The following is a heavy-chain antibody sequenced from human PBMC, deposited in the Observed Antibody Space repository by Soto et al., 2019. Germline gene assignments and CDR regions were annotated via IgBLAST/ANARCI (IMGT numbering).Heavy chain of an antibody. J-gene: IGHJ4*02. CDR1: GGSISSSSYY. V-gene: IGHV4-39*01. Sequence: SETLSLTCTVSGGSISSSSYYWGWIRQPPGKGLEWIGSIYYSGSTYYNPSLKSRVTISVDTSKNQFSLKLSSVTAADTAVYYCARTSLWELLSFFDYWGQGTLVTVSS. CDR2: IYYSGST. CDR3: ARTSLWELLSFFDY. D-gene: IGHD1-26*01.